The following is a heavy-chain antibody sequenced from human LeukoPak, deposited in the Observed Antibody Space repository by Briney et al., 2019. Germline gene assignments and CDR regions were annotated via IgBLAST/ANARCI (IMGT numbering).Heavy chain of an antibody. V-gene: IGHV4-59*01. D-gene: IGHD3-16*01. CDR3: ARDLGRASDI. Sequence: SETLSLTCTVSGGSISSYYWSWIRQPPGKGLEWIGYIYYSGSTNYNPSLKSRVTLSVDTSKNQFSLKLSSVTAADTAVYYCARDLGRASDIWGQGTMVTVSS. J-gene: IGHJ3*02. CDR2: IYYSGST. CDR1: GGSISSYY.